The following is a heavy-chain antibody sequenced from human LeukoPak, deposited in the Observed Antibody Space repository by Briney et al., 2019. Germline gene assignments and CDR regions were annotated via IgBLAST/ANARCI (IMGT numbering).Heavy chain of an antibody. CDR1: GFTFSSYW. V-gene: IGHV3-7*01. D-gene: IGHD4-23*01. Sequence: GGSLRLSCAASGFTFSSYWMSWVRQAPGKGLEWVANIKEDGSEKNYADSVKGRFTISRENAKNSLYVQMNSLGAEDTAVYYCARDRGYSTFDYWGQGTLVTVSS. J-gene: IGHJ4*02. CDR2: IKEDGSEK. CDR3: ARDRGYSTFDY.